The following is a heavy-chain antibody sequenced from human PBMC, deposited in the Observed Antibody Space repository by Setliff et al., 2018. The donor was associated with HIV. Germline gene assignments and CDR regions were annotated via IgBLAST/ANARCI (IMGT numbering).Heavy chain of an antibody. J-gene: IGHJ3*02. CDR1: GGSISSSSYY. CDR3: ARIIMPRGGAFDI. V-gene: IGHV4-61*05. D-gene: IGHD3-10*01. Sequence: PSETLSLTCTVSGGSISSSSYYWSWIRQPPGKGLEWIGNIHSSGSTNYNPSLKSRVTISVDTSKNQFSLKLSSVTAADTAVYYCARIIMPRGGAFDIWGQGTMVTVSS. CDR2: IHSSGST.